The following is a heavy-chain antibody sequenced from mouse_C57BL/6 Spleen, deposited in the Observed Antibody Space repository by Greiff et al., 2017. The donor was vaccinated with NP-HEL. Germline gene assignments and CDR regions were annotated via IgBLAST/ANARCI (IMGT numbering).Heavy chain of an antibody. CDR3: ARGDLTGRFAY. CDR2: IHPNSGST. V-gene: IGHV1-64*01. J-gene: IGHJ3*01. CDR1: GYTFTSYW. D-gene: IGHD4-1*01. Sequence: QVQLQQSGAELVKPGASVKLSCKASGYTFTSYWMHWVKQRPGQGLEWIGMIHPNSGSTNYNEKFKSKATLTVDKSSSTAYMQLSSLTSEDSAVYYCARGDLTGRFAYWGQGTLVTVSA.